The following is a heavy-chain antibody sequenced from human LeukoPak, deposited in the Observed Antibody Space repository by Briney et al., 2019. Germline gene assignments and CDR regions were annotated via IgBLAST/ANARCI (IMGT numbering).Heavy chain of an antibody. CDR2: IYTSGST. D-gene: IGHD3-10*01. V-gene: IGHV4-4*07. CDR3: ARVGRTGSGSYYSYFDH. CDR1: GGSISSYY. J-gene: IGHJ4*02. Sequence: ASETLSLTCTVSGGSISSYYWSWIRQPAGKGLEWIGRIYTSGSTNYNPSLKSRVTMSVDTSKNQFSLKLSSVTAADTAVYYCARVGRTGSGSYYSYFDHWGQGTLVTVSS.